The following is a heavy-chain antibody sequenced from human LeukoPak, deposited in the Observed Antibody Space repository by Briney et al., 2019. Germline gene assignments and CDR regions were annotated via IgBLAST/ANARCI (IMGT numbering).Heavy chain of an antibody. CDR1: GFTFSRYW. CDR3: ARESFAARWD. V-gene: IGHV3-7*01. Sequence: PGGSLRLSCAASGFTFSRYWMSWVGQAPGKGLEWVANIKQDGSEKDYVDSVKGRFTISRDNAKSSLYLQMNSLTAEDTAVYYCARESFAARWDWGQGTLVTVSS. CDR2: IKQDGSEK. D-gene: IGHD6-6*01. J-gene: IGHJ4*02.